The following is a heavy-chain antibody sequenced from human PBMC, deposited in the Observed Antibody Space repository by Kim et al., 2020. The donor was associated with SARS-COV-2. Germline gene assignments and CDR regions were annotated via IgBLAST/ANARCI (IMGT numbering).Heavy chain of an antibody. CDR1: GYTFTDYV. Sequence: ASVKVSCKTSGYTFTDYVIHWVRQAPGQRPEWMGRIIPGTTNIIFSQQFQGRVTTTSDTSASTVYMELRSLRSDDTAVHYCARDSVKLPGSYCDYWGQGTLVTVSS. CDR2: IIPGTTNI. D-gene: IGHD1-7*01. J-gene: IGHJ4*02. CDR3: ARDSVKLPGSYCDY. V-gene: IGHV1-3*01.